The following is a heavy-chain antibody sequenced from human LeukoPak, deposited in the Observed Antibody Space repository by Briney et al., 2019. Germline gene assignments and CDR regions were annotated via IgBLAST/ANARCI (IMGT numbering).Heavy chain of an antibody. CDR3: ARVTHVVITALGNWFDP. CDR2: IYHNGDT. CDR1: GGSISTNDW. V-gene: IGHV4-4*02. J-gene: IGHJ5*02. D-gene: IGHD2-15*01. Sequence: PSVTLSLIYDFSGGSISTNDWLSWVRPPPGKGLDWIGQIYHNGDTNYNPSLKRRVTISVDKSNNQCSLKLNSVTAADKAVYYCARVTHVVITALGNWFDPWGQGTMVTVSS.